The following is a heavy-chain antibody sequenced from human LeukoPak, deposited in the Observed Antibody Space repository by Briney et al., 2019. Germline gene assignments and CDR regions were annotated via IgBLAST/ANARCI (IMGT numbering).Heavy chain of an antibody. CDR2: INSDGSST. D-gene: IGHD5-18*01. Sequence: GGSLRLSCAASGFTFSSYWMHWVRQAPGKGLVWVSRINSDGSSTSYADSVKGRFTISRDNAKNTLYLQMNSLRAEDTAVYYCARAARHRWNTAMVTWAFDIWGQGTMVTVSS. J-gene: IGHJ3*02. CDR3: ARAARHRWNTAMVTWAFDI. CDR1: GFTFSSYW. V-gene: IGHV3-74*01.